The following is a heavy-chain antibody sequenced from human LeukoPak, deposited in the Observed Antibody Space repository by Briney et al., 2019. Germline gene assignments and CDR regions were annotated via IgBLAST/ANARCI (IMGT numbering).Heavy chain of an antibody. D-gene: IGHD3-22*01. Sequence: SETLSLTCTVSGGSISSYYWSWIRQPAGKGLEWIGRIYTSGSTNYNPSLQSRVTMSVDTSKNQFSLKLSSVTAADTAVYYCAREGDYYDSSGSIDYWGQGTLVTVSS. V-gene: IGHV4-4*07. J-gene: IGHJ4*02. CDR3: AREGDYYDSSGSIDY. CDR1: GGSISSYY. CDR2: IYTSGST.